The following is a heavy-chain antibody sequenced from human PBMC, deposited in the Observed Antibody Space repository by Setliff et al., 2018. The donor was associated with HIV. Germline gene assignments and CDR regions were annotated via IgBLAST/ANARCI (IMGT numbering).Heavy chain of an antibody. CDR1: GFIFSGYS. Sequence: PGGSLRLSCVGSGFIFSGYSMNWVRQAPGKGLEWVSAISGSGGSTYYTDSVKGRFTISRDNAKNSLYLQMNSLRAEDTAVYYCARDFAEGALWGQGTLVTVSS. J-gene: IGHJ4*02. D-gene: IGHD1-26*01. CDR2: ISGSGGST. CDR3: ARDFAEGAL. V-gene: IGHV3-21*01.